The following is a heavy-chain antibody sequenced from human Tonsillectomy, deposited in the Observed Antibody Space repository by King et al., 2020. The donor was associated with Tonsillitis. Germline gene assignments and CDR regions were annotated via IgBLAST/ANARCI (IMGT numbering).Heavy chain of an antibody. CDR2: IKGKTNGGTI. Sequence: VQLVESGGGLVKPGGSLRLSCAASGFSFSDAWMSWVRQAPGKGLEWLGRIKGKTNGGTIEYPAPEKGRFTIPRDDSKSTVFLQMNSLTSDDTAVYSCTTDWDVSPDVFLDYWGQGTLVTVSP. CDR1: GFSFSDAW. CDR3: TTDWDVSPDVFLDY. J-gene: IGHJ4*02. D-gene: IGHD1-26*01. V-gene: IGHV3-15*01.